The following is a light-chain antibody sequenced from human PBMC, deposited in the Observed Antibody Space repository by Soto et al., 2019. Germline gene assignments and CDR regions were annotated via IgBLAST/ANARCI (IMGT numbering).Light chain of an antibody. CDR3: QSYDSSLRGVV. V-gene: IGLV1-40*01. J-gene: IGLJ2*01. Sequence: QSVLTQPPSVSGAPGQRVTISCTGSSSNIGAGYDVHWYQQLPGTAPKLLIYGNSNRPSGVPDRFSGSKSGTSASLAITGLQAEDEADYFRQSYDSSLRGVVFGGGTKLT. CDR2: GNS. CDR1: SSNIGAGYD.